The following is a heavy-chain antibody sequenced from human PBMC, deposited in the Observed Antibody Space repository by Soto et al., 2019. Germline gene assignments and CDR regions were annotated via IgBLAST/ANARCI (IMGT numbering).Heavy chain of an antibody. CDR3: ATVFDL. V-gene: IGHV3-74*01. J-gene: IGHJ5*02. CDR1: GFTFRSHW. CDR2: IETDGGGT. Sequence: EVQLVESGGGLVQPGGSLRVSCAASGFTFRSHWIHWVRQAPGKGLEWVSRIETDGGGTSYADSVKGRFTISTDNAETPVYLRMNGLGAGVRAVYYCATVFDLWGQGTLVTVSS.